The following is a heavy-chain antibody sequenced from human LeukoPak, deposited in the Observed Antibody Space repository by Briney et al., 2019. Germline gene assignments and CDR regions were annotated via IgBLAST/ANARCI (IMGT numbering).Heavy chain of an antibody. V-gene: IGHV1-2*02. CDR1: GYTFTGYY. CDR3: ARGKYSSPVGHYYYYMDV. CDR2: INPNSGGT. J-gene: IGHJ6*03. Sequence: ASVKVSCKASGYTFTGYYMHWVRQAPGQGLEWMGWINPNSGGTNYAQKFQGRVTMTRDMSTSTVYMELSSLRSEDTAVYYCARGKYSSPVGHYYYYMDVWGKGITVTVSS. D-gene: IGHD6-6*01.